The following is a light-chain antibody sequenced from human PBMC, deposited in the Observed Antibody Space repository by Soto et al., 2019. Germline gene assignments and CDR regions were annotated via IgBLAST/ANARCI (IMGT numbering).Light chain of an antibody. Sequence: DIVMTQSPLSLPVTPGEPASISCRSSQSLLHSNGYNYLDWYLQKTGQSPQLLIYLGSNRASGVSGRFSCEGAGRDFTLNISSVEAEDVVFYYCMEALQAPFSFGPGTKVDIK. J-gene: IGKJ3*01. CDR2: LGS. CDR1: QSLLHSNGYNY. V-gene: IGKV2-28*01. CDR3: MEALQAPFS.